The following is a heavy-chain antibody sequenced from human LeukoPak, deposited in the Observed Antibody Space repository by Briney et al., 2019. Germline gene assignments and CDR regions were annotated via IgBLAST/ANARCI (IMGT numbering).Heavy chain of an antibody. J-gene: IGHJ4*02. Sequence: GGSLRLSCIASGFTFSSYEMSWVRQAPGTGLEWVSYISSSSGIFYADSVKGRFTISRDNAKNSLYLQMNSLRAEDTAVYYCARGFSYWGQGTLVTVSS. V-gene: IGHV3-48*03. CDR2: ISSSSGI. CDR1: GFTFSSYE. CDR3: ARGFSY.